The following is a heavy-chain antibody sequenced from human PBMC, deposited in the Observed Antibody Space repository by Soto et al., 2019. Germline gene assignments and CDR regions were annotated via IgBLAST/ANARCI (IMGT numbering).Heavy chain of an antibody. V-gene: IGHV4-34*01. CDR3: ARMDDNDFDYYYYGMDV. CDR1: GGSFSGYY. CDR2: INHSGST. Sequence: QVQLQQWGAGLLKPSETLSRTCAVYGGSFSGYYWSWIRQPPGKGLEWIGEINHSGSTNYNPSLKSRVTISVDTSKNQFSLKLSSVSAADSAVYYCARMDDNDFDYYYYGMDVWGQGTTVTVSS. J-gene: IGHJ6*02. D-gene: IGHD3-16*01.